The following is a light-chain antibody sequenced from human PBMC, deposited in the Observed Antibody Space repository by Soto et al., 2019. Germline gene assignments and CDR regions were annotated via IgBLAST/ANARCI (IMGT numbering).Light chain of an antibody. Sequence: EIVLTQSPGTLSLSPGERATLSCRASQSVSSSYLAWYQQKPGQAPRLLIYGASSRATGIPARFSGSGSGTDFTLTISRLEPEEFAVYYCQQYGSSPNTFGPGTKVDIK. CDR2: GAS. CDR3: QQYGSSPNT. J-gene: IGKJ3*01. CDR1: QSVSSSY. V-gene: IGKV3-20*01.